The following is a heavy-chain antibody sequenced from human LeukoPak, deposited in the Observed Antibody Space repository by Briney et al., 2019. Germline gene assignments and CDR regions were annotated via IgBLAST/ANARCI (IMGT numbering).Heavy chain of an antibody. CDR2: INWNGGST. V-gene: IGHV3-20*04. CDR1: GFTFDDYG. D-gene: IGHD3-9*01. Sequence: GGTLRLSCAASGFTFDDYGMSWVRQAPGRGLEWVSGINWNGGSTGYADSVKGRITISRDNAKNSLYLKMNRLRAEDTALYYCARDSVAYSDILTGGDWDYWGQGTLVTVSS. J-gene: IGHJ4*02. CDR3: ARDSVAYSDILTGGDWDY.